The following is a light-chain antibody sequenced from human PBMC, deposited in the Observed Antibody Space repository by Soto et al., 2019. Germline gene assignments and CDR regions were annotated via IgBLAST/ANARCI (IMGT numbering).Light chain of an antibody. CDR1: QSISSW. V-gene: IGKV1-5*01. CDR3: QQSYRTPFS. J-gene: IGKJ2*01. CDR2: DAS. Sequence: DIQMTQSPSTLSASVGDRVTITCRASQSISSWLAWYQQKPGKAPKLLIYDASSLESGVPSRFSGSGSGTEFTLTINSLQPEDFATYFCQQSYRTPFSFGQGTRL.